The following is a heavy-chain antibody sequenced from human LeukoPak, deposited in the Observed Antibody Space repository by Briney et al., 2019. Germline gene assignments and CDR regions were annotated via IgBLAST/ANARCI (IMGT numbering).Heavy chain of an antibody. CDR1: GFTFSSYA. D-gene: IGHD3-3*01. J-gene: IGHJ4*02. CDR3: AKMGGYYDFWSGYYVDY. V-gene: IGHV3-23*01. CDR2: ISGSGGST. Sequence: GGSLRLSCAASGFTFSSYAMSWVRQAPGKGLEWVSAISGSGGSTYYADSVKGRFTISRDNSKNTLYLQMNSLRAEDTAVYYCAKMGGYYDFWSGYYVDYWGQGTLVTVPS.